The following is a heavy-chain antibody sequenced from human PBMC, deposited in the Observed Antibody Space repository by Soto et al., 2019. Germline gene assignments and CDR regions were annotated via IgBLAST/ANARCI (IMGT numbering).Heavy chain of an antibody. Sequence: GESLKISCAASGFTFSSYWMRWVRQAPGKGLEWVANIKQDGSEKYYVDSVKGRFTISRDNAKNSLYLQMNSLRAEDTAVYYCARVLHTLYSSGWYGGFAFDIWGQGTMVTVSS. V-gene: IGHV3-7*03. J-gene: IGHJ3*02. CDR1: GFTFSSYW. CDR2: IKQDGSEK. D-gene: IGHD6-19*01. CDR3: ARVLHTLYSSGWYGGFAFDI.